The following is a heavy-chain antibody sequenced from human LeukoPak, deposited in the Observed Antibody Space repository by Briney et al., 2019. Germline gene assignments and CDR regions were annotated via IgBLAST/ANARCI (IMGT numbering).Heavy chain of an antibody. Sequence: ASVKVSCKASGGTFSSYAISWVRQAPGQGLEWMGGIIPIFGTANYAQKFQGRVTITADESTSTAYMGLSSLRSEDTAVYYCARCNHIAVATVNYYYGMDVWGQGTTVTVSS. V-gene: IGHV1-69*13. CDR2: IIPIFGTA. CDR1: GGTFSSYA. CDR3: ARCNHIAVATVNYYYGMDV. D-gene: IGHD6-19*01. J-gene: IGHJ6*02.